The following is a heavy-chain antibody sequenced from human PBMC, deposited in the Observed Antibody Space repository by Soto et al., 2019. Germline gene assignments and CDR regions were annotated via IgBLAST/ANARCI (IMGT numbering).Heavy chain of an antibody. D-gene: IGHD3-10*01. V-gene: IGHV1-8*01. CDR1: GNTFTRYA. Sequence: PSVTVSCKASGNTFTRYAINWVRQATGHGLEWMGWINPNSGNIGYAQKFQGRVTMTRDTAIRTAYMEVSRLRSDDTAVYYCARGRASGSYYLLDYWGQGTLVTVSS. CDR3: ARGRASGSYYLLDY. CDR2: INPNSGNI. J-gene: IGHJ4*02.